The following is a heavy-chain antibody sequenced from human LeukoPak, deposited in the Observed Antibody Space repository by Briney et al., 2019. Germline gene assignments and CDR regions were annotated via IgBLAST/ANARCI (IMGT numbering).Heavy chain of an antibody. CDR3: ARGNGITMVRGVNYGSNWFDP. D-gene: IGHD3-10*01. CDR2: INHSGST. V-gene: IGHV4-34*01. CDR1: GGSFSGYY. Sequence: KASETLSLTCAVYGGSFSGYYWSWIRQPPGKGLEWIGEINHSGSTNYNPSLKSRVTISVDTSKNQFSLKLSSVTSADMAVYYCARGNGITMVRGVNYGSNWFDPWGQGTLVTVAS. J-gene: IGHJ5*02.